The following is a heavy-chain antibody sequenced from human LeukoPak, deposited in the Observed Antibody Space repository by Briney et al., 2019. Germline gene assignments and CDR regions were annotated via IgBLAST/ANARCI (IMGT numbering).Heavy chain of an antibody. V-gene: IGHV1-2*02. CDR1: GYTFTGYY. D-gene: IGHD5-18*01. CDR2: INPNSGGT. J-gene: IGHJ4*02. CDR3: ARAVYGYAFDY. Sequence: ASVKVSCKASGYTFTGYYMHWVRQAPGQGLEWMGWINPNSGGTNYVQKFQGRVTMTRDTSISTAYMELSRLRSDDTAVYYCARAVYGYAFDYWGQGTLVTVSS.